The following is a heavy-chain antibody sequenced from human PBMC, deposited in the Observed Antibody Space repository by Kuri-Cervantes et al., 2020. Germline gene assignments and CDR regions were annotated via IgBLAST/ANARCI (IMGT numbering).Heavy chain of an antibody. D-gene: IGHD3-10*02. CDR2: MNPNGGNT. CDR3: AGVLYITMSPSDAFDI. V-gene: IGHV1-8*02. CDR1: GYTFTSYD. J-gene: IGHJ3*02. Sequence: ASVKVSCKASGYTFTSYDINWVRQATGQGLEWMGWMNPNGGNTGYAQKFQGRVTMTRNTSISTAYMELSSLRSEDTAVYYCAGVLYITMSPSDAFDIWGQGTMVTVSS.